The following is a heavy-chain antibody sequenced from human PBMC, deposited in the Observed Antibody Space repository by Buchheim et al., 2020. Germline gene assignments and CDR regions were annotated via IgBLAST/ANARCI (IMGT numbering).Heavy chain of an antibody. CDR2: VNPNSGAT. V-gene: IGHV1-2*02. Sequence: QVQLVQSGAEVKKPGASVKVSCKTSEYTRHHIHWLRQAPGQRLEWVGRVNPNSGATEYAQKFQGRVTLTRDTSISTTYMALSSLTSDDTAVFYCAVATDLVDPANPTFDCWGQGTL. CDR3: AVATDLVDPANPTFDC. D-gene: IGHD5-12*01. CDR1: EYTRHH. J-gene: IGHJ4*02.